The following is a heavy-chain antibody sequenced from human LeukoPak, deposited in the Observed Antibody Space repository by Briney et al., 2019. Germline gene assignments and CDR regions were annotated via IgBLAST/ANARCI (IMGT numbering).Heavy chain of an antibody. V-gene: IGHV4-59*01. J-gene: IGHJ4*02. CDR1: GGSISSYF. CDR2: MHYSGDT. D-gene: IGHD1-1*01. CDR3: ARDLELERNRWNYFES. Sequence: SETLSLTCTVSGGSISSYFWSWIRQPPGKGLEWIGSMHYSGDTKNNPSLKSRVSLSIDTSKQQFSLRLSSVTAADTAVYYCARDLELERNRWNYFESWGQGTLVTVSS.